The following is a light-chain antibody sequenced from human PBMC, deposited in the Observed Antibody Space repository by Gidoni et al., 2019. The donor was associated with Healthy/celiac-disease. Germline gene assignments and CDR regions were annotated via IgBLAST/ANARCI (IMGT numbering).Light chain of an antibody. CDR3: QKYNSAPRT. J-gene: IGKJ1*01. Sequence: DIQMNQSPSSLSASVGDRVTITCRASQGISNYLAWYQQKPGKVPKLLIYAASTLQSGVPSRFSGSGSGTDFTLTISSLQPEYVATYYCQKYNSAPRTFGQXTKVEIK. CDR2: AAS. V-gene: IGKV1-27*01. CDR1: QGISNY.